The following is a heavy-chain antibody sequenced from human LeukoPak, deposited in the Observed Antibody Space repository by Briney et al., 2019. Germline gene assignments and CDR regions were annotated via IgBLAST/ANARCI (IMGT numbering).Heavy chain of an antibody. D-gene: IGHD1-26*01. CDR3: ARSIPPDF. J-gene: IGHJ4*02. CDR2: IISGGRT. Sequence: LAGGSLRLSCVPSGFTFTTYDMNWVRQAPGKGLEWVSGIISGGRTYYADSLKGRFNIYRDSSKNTLYLQMTSLRADDTALYYCARSIPPDFWGQGTLVTVSS. CDR1: GFTFTTYD. V-gene: IGHV3-23*01.